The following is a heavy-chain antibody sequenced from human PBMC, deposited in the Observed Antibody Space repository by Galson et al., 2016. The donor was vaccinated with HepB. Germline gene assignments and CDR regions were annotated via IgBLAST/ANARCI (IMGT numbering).Heavy chain of an antibody. CDR3: AKDKTMVRDVITFFDY. CDR1: GFTFSSYG. V-gene: IGHV3-30*18. D-gene: IGHD3-10*01. Sequence: SLRLSCAASGFTFSSYGMHWVRQAPGKGLEWVAVISYDGSNIHYRDSVKGRFTISRDNSKNTLYLQMNSLRAEDTAVYYCAKDKTMVRDVITFFDYWGQGTLVTVSS. J-gene: IGHJ4*02. CDR2: ISYDGSNI.